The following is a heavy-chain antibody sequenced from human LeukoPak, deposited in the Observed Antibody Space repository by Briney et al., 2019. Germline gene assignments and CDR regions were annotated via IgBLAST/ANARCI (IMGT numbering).Heavy chain of an antibody. J-gene: IGHJ5*02. V-gene: IGHV4-34*01. CDR2: INHSGST. D-gene: IGHD3-16*01. CDR3: ARHGVVTWFDP. CDR1: GGSFSDYS. Sequence: SETLSLTCAVYGGSFSDYSWSWLRQTPEKGLEWIGEINHSGSTNYNPSLKSRVIMSVDTSKNQFSVKLRSVTAADTAVYYCARHGVVTWFDPWDQGTLVTVSS.